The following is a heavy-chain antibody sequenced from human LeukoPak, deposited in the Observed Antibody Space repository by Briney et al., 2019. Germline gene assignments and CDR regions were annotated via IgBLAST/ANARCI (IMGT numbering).Heavy chain of an antibody. D-gene: IGHD6-13*01. CDR3: ARHPGITAAGTGFDI. CDR1: GGSIRSDY. Sequence: PSETLSLTCTVSGGSIRSDYWSWIRQPPGKGLEWIGSIYYSGRTYYNPSLKSRLTISVDTSKNQFSLKLSSVTAADTAVYYCARHPGITAAGTGFDIWGQGTMVTVSS. V-gene: IGHV4-59*05. CDR2: IYYSGRT. J-gene: IGHJ3*02.